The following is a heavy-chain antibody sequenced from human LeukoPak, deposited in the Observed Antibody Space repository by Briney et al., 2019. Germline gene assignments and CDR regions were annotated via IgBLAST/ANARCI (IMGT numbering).Heavy chain of an antibody. V-gene: IGHV3-23*01. Sequence: GGSLRLSCAASGFTFSSYAMSWVRQAPGKGLEWVSAISGSGGSTYYADSVKGRFTISRDNSKNTLYLQVNSLRAEDTAVYYCAKYGSGSYRPNFDYWGQGTLVTVSS. CDR3: AKYGSGSYRPNFDY. CDR2: ISGSGGST. CDR1: GFTFSSYA. D-gene: IGHD3-10*01. J-gene: IGHJ4*02.